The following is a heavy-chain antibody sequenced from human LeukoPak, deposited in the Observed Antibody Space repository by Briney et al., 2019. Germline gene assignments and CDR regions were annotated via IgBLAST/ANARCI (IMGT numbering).Heavy chain of an antibody. CDR1: GSTFRNDW. CDR3: ARDTSPSSRSSYFDALDM. CDR2: INLDGTKK. Sequence: PGESLRLSCATSGSTFRNDWVTWVRQAQGKGLEWVANINLDGTKKNYVDSVKGRFTISRDNTKNSLFLQMNSLRAEDTAIYYCARDTSPSSRSSYFDALDMWGQGTLVTVSS. V-gene: IGHV3-7*01. D-gene: IGHD6-13*01. J-gene: IGHJ3*02.